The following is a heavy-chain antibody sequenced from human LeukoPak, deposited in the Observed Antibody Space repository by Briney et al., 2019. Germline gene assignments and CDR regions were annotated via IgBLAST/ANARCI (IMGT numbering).Heavy chain of an antibody. Sequence: GGSLRLSCAASGFAFSSYEMNWVRQAPGKGLEWVSYISSSGSIIYYADSVKGRFTISRDNAKNSLYLQMSSLRAEDTAVYYCARERFTYGSDPWGQGTLVTVSS. CDR2: ISSSGSII. D-gene: IGHD5-18*01. V-gene: IGHV3-48*03. CDR1: GFAFSSYE. CDR3: ARERFTYGSDP. J-gene: IGHJ5*02.